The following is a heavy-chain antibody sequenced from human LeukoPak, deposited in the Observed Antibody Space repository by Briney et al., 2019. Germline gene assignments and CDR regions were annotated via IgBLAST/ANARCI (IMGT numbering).Heavy chain of an antibody. V-gene: IGHV3-53*01. D-gene: IGHD3/OR15-3a*01. CDR1: GFNVRSKY. Sequence: GGSLRLSCTASGFNVRSKYMSWVRQAPGKGLECVSVFYSGGTTAYADSVKGRFTVSIDNSNNTLYLQMNSLRAEDTAVYYCARVSFGPASEWFDPWGQGTLVTVSS. CDR2: FYSGGTT. J-gene: IGHJ5*02. CDR3: ARVSFGPASEWFDP.